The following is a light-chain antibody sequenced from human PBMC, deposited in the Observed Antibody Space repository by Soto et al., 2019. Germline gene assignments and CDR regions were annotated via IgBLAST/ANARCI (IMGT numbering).Light chain of an antibody. CDR3: QQYYSTPWT. J-gene: IGKJ1*01. CDR1: QSVXXXXXNKNX. V-gene: IGKV4-1*01. Sequence: DIVMTQSPDSLAVSLGERATINCKSSQSVXXXXXNKNXXXWYQQKPGQPPKLLIYWASTRESGVPDRFSGSGSGTDFTLTISSLQAEDVAVYYCQQYYSTPWTFGQGTKVEIK. CDR2: WAS.